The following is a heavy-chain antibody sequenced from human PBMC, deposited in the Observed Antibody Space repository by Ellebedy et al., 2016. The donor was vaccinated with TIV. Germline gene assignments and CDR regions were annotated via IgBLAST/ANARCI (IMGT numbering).Heavy chain of an antibody. V-gene: IGHV4-31*03. D-gene: IGHD6-6*01. CDR2: IYYSGST. CDR1: GGSISSGGYY. CDR3: ARGGPYSSSPRVDY. J-gene: IGHJ4*02. Sequence: SETLSLTXTVSGGSISSGGYYWSWIRQHPGKGLEWIGYIYYSGSTYYNPSLKSRVTISVDTSKNQFSLKLSSVTAADTAVYYCARGGPYSSSPRVDYWGQGTLVTVSS.